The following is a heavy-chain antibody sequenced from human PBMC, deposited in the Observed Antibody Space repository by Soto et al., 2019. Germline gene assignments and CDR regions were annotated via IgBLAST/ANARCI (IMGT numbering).Heavy chain of an antibody. CDR2: INPNGGST. D-gene: IGHD3-10*01. CDR3: ARDGWFSALRVPFGMDV. CDR1: GYTFINYY. J-gene: IGHJ6*02. V-gene: IGHV1-46*01. Sequence: QVQLVQSGAEVKKPGASVEVSCKASGYTFINYYIHWVRQAPGQGLEWMGIINPNGGSTNYAQNFHGRVTMTRDTSTSTVYMELNSLRSEDTAVYFCARDGWFSALRVPFGMDVWGQGTTVTVSS.